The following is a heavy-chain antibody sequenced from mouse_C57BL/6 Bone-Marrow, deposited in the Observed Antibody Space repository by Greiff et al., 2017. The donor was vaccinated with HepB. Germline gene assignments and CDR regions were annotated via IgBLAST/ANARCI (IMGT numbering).Heavy chain of an antibody. Sequence: EVQRVESGGDLVKPGGSLKLSCAASGFTFSSYGMSWVRQTPDKRLEWVATISSGGSYTYYPDSVKGRFTISRDNAKNTLYLQMSSLKSEDTAMYYCARRDRGRAWFAYWGQGTLVTVSA. J-gene: IGHJ3*01. CDR3: ARRDRGRAWFAY. CDR1: GFTFSSYG. CDR2: ISSGGSYT. D-gene: IGHD1-1*01. V-gene: IGHV5-6*01.